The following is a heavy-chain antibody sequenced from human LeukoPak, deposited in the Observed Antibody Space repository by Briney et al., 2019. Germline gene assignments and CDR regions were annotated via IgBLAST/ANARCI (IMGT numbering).Heavy chain of an antibody. V-gene: IGHV1-69*05. Sequence: ASVRVSCKASGYTFTSYDISWVRQAPGQGLEWMGGIIPIFGTANYAQKFQGRVTITTDESTSTAYMELSSLRSEDTAVYYCAIPYNWNDGGYWFDPWGQGTLVTVSS. CDR3: AIPYNWNDGGYWFDP. D-gene: IGHD1-1*01. CDR1: GYTFTSYD. J-gene: IGHJ5*02. CDR2: IIPIFGTA.